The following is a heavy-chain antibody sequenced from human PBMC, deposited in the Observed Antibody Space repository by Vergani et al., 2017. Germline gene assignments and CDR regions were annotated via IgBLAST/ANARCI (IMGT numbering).Heavy chain of an antibody. CDR1: GFTFNEYW. CDR2: MNGDGDTI. D-gene: IGHD3-3*01. CDR3: ARARKFRVGVVWENWVDP. J-gene: IGHJ5*02. V-gene: IGHV3-74*01. Sequence: EVELVESGGGLVQPGGSLRLSCAASGFTFNEYWMHWVRQVPGKGLVWVSGMNGDGDTISYAESVKGRFTISRDNAKNTLFLQMNSLRAEDTAVYYCARARKFRVGVVWENWVDPWGQGTLVTVSS.